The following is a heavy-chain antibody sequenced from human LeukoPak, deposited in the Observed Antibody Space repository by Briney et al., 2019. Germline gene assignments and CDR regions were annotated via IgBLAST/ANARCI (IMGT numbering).Heavy chain of an antibody. D-gene: IGHD6-6*01. V-gene: IGHV4-31*03. CDR1: GGSISSGGYY. CDR3: ASGVSGSYAFDY. CDR2: IYYSGST. J-gene: IGHJ4*02. Sequence: SETLSLTCTVSGGSISSGGYYWSWIRQHPGKGLEWIGYIYYSGSTYYNPSLKSRVTISVDTSKNQFCLKLSSVTAADTAVHYCASGVSGSYAFDYWGQGTLVTVSS.